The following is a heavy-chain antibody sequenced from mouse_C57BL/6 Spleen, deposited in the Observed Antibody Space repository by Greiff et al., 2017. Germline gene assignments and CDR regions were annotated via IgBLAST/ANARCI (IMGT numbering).Heavy chain of an antibody. J-gene: IGHJ4*01. V-gene: IGHV5-4*01. CDR2: ISDGGSYT. CDR1: GFTFSSYA. D-gene: IGHD1-1*01. CDR3: AREVGSSYQAMDY. Sequence: EVQLVESGGGLVKPGGSLKLSCAASGFTFSSYAMSWVRQTPEKRLEWVATISDGGSYTYYPDNVKGRFTISRDNAKNNLYLQMSHLKSEDTAMYYCAREVGSSYQAMDYWGQGTSVTVSS.